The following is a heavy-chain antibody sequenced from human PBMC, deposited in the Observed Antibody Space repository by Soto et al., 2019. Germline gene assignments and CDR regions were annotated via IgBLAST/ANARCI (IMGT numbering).Heavy chain of an antibody. D-gene: IGHD6-6*01. J-gene: IGHJ4*02. V-gene: IGHV3-7*01. CDR2: INPNGNEK. Sequence: GGSLRLSCAASGFTFRSYWMSWVRQAPGEGLEWVAKINPNGNEKYYVDSVKGRFAISRDNAKNSLFLQMDSLRAEDTAVYYCARDIYSSFDYWGQGTRLVTVSS. CDR3: ARDIYSSFDY. CDR1: GFTFRSYW.